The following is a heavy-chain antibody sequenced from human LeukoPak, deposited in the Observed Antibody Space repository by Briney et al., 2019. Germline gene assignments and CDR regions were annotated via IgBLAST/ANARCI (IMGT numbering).Heavy chain of an antibody. CDR2: INHSGST. J-gene: IGHJ6*03. V-gene: IGHV4-34*01. CDR3: ARGLWVVPAAHKDV. CDR1: GGSFSGYY. D-gene: IGHD2-2*01. Sequence: SETLSLTCAVYGGSFSGYYWSWIRQPPGKGLEWIGEINHSGSTNYNPSLKSRVTISVDTSKNQFSLKLSSVTAADTAVYYCARGLWVVPAAHKDVWGKGTTVTVSS.